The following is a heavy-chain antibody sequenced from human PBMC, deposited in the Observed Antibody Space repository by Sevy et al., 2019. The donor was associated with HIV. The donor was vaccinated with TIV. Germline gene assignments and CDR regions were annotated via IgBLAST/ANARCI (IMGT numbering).Heavy chain of an antibody. V-gene: IGHV1-69*13. CDR2: IIAFFGGP. CDR3: ARESASPNYFYYGMDV. CDR1: GGTLSSYA. D-gene: IGHD3-16*01. Sequence: ASVKVSCKASGGTLSSYAISWVRQAPGQGLEWMGVIIAFFGGPNYAQIFQGRVTITADESTSTVYMELSSLRSDDTAVYYCARESASPNYFYYGMDVWGQGTTVTVSS. J-gene: IGHJ6*02.